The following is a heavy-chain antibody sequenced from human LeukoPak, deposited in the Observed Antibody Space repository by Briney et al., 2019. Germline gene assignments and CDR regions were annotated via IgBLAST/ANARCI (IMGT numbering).Heavy chain of an antibody. V-gene: IGHV4-39*01. J-gene: IGHJ5*02. Sequence: SETLSLTCTVSGGSISSSSYYWARIRQPPGRGLEWIGSICYSGSTYYNPSLKSRVTISVDTSKNQFSLKLSSVTAADTAVYYCASTMDPDILTGYYKRWFDPWGQGTLVTVSS. CDR1: GGSISSSSYY. CDR3: ASTMDPDILTGYYKRWFDP. CDR2: ICYSGST. D-gene: IGHD3-9*01.